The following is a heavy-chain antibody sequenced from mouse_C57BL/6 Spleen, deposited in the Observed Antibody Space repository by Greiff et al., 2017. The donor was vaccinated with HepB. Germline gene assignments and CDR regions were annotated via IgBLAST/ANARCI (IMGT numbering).Heavy chain of an antibody. CDR1: GYTFTSYW. V-gene: IGHV1-52*01. Sequence: QVQLQQPGAELVRPGSSVKLSCKASGYTFTSYWMHWVKQRPIQGLEWIGNIDPSDSETHYNQKFKYKDTFTVDKLSSTAYMQLSSLTSEDSAVYYCARDSLHPFAYWGQGTLVTVSA. D-gene: IGHD2-1*01. CDR3: ARDSLHPFAY. CDR2: IDPSDSET. J-gene: IGHJ3*01.